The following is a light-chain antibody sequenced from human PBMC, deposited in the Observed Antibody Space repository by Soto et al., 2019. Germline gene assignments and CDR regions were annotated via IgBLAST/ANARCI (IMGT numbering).Light chain of an antibody. J-gene: IGKJ1*01. CDR1: QSIINF. Sequence: DILVTQSPPSLSASVGDRVTITCRTSQSIINFLNWYQQKPGKAPDLLIYAASTLQSGVPSRFSGSDSGTDFTLTISSLQPEDSATYYCHQTYIAPWAFGQGTKVDIK. V-gene: IGKV1-39*01. CDR2: AAS. CDR3: HQTYIAPWA.